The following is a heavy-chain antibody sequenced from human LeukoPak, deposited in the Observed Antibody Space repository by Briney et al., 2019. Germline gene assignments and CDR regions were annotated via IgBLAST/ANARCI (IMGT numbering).Heavy chain of an antibody. J-gene: IGHJ4*02. CDR1: GFTFSSYG. CDR3: AKRGVVIRVILVGFHKEANYFDS. CDR2: ISDSGSKT. V-gene: IGHV3-23*01. D-gene: IGHD3-10*01. Sequence: PGGSLRLSCAASGFTFSSYGMHWVRQAPGKGLEWVAGISDSGSKTNYADSVKGRFTISRDNPKNTLYLQMNSLRAEDTAVYFCAKRGVVIRVILVGFHKEANYFDSWGQGVLVTVSS.